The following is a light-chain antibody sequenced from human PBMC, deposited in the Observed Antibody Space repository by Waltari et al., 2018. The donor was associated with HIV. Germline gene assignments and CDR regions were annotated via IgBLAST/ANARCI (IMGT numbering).Light chain of an antibody. CDR3: QQYNSWPRT. J-gene: IGKJ1*01. V-gene: IGKV3-15*01. CDR1: QIVSNS. CDR2: GAS. Sequence: EIVMTQSPATLSVSPGGRATLSCRASQIVSNSLVWYQQSPGQAPRLIIYGASTRATCIPGRLSGSGSGTEFTLTINSLQSEDFAVYYCQQYNSWPRTFGQGTKVEVK.